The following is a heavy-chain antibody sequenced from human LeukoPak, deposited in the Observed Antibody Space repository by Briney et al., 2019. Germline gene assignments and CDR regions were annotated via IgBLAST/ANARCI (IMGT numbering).Heavy chain of an antibody. J-gene: IGHJ3*01. CDR1: GFTFSTYA. Sequence: GGSLRLSCAASGFTFSTYAMTWVRQAPGKGLEWVSVISASGTGTYYANSVKGRFTISRDNSKNTLYLQMNSLRDEDTAIYHCAKSGRDYSDISAFGFWGQGTMVIVSS. V-gene: IGHV3-23*01. CDR3: AKSGRDYSDISAFGF. CDR2: ISASGTGT. D-gene: IGHD3-22*01.